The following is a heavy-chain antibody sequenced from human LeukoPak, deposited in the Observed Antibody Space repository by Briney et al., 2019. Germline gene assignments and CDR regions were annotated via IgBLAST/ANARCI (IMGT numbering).Heavy chain of an antibody. J-gene: IGHJ3*02. CDR1: GFTFTTYW. CDR3: AKEQTEYLLFAFDI. V-gene: IGHV3-7*03. Sequence: GGSLRLSCAASGFTFTTYWMTWVRQAPGKGLEWVANINQDGSEKYFVDSVKGRFTISRDNSKNTLYLQMNSLRAEDTAIYYCAKEQTEYLLFAFDIWGQGTLVTVSS. D-gene: IGHD2/OR15-2a*01. CDR2: INQDGSEK.